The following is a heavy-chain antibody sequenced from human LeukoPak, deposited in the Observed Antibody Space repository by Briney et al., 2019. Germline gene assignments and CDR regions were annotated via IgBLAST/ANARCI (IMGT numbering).Heavy chain of an antibody. Sequence: GGSLRLSCEASGFTFNNHALTWVRQTPGRGLECVSAISGDGVSPYYADSVRGRFTISRDNSKNTLYLQMNSLRAEDTAVYFCVREPGAFPCFFDSWGQGTLVTVSS. CDR3: VREPGAFPCFFDS. D-gene: IGHD3-16*01. J-gene: IGHJ4*02. V-gene: IGHV3-23*01. CDR2: ISGDGVSP. CDR1: GFTFNNHA.